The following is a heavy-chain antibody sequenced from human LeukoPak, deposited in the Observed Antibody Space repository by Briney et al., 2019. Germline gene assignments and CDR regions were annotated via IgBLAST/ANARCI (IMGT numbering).Heavy chain of an antibody. CDR3: ARGPPIPDYGGNSLDY. V-gene: IGHV4-34*01. D-gene: IGHD4-23*01. CDR1: GGSFSGYY. Sequence: SETLSLTCAVYGGSFSGYYWSWIRQPPGTGLEWIGEINHSGSTNYNPSLKSRVTISVDTSKNQFSLKLSSVTAADTAVYYCARGPPIPDYGGNSLDYWGQGTLVTVSS. CDR2: INHSGST. J-gene: IGHJ4*02.